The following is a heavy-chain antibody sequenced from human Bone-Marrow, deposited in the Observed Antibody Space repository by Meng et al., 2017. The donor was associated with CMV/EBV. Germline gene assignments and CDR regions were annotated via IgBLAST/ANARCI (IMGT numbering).Heavy chain of an antibody. CDR3: ARVNYSNYYFDY. D-gene: IGHD4-11*01. V-gene: IGHV4-34*01. CDR2: INQSEGT. J-gene: IGHJ4*02. CDR1: GGSFSGYY. Sequence: SETLSLTCAVYGGSFSGYYWSWIRQPPGKGLEWIGDINQSEGTHYNPSLKSRVTISVDTSKNQFSLKLSSVTAADTAVYYCARVNYSNYYFDYWGQGTLVTVSS.